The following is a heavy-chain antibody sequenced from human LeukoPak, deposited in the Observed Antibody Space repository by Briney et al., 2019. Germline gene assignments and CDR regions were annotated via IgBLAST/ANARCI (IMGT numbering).Heavy chain of an antibody. J-gene: IGHJ4*02. Sequence: GGSLRLSCAASGFAFNTYTMHWVRQAPGKGLEWVAVISYDLSTTDYADSVKGRFTISRDNSKNTLFLQMNSLTSDDTALYYCASDYEGFDNWGQGTLVIVSS. CDR3: ASDYEGFDN. D-gene: IGHD5-12*01. V-gene: IGHV3-30*04. CDR1: GFAFNTYT. CDR2: ISYDLSTT.